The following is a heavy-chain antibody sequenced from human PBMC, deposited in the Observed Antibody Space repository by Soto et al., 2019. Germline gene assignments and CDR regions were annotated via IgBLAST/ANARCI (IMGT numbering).Heavy chain of an antibody. J-gene: IGHJ5*02. Sequence: SEILSLTCTFSDTSISSSYLCTCFRPPPGKGLEWIGEIYHTGITKYNPSLKSRVTISVDKSNNQFSLELRAVTAADTAVYYCTTLPPRIVVVKTEIPTWGQGTLVTVSS. CDR3: TTLPPRIVVVKTEIPT. D-gene: IGHD2-21*01. CDR2: IYHTGIT. V-gene: IGHV4-4*02. CDR1: DTSISSSYL.